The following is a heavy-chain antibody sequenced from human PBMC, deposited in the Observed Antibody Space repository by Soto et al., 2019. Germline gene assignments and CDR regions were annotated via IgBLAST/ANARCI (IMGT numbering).Heavy chain of an antibody. J-gene: IGHJ6*02. CDR1: GFIFSNAW. Sequence: EVQLVESGGGLVQPGGSLRLSCTASGFIFSNAWMTWVRQAPGKGLEWVGNMNPEGSAEYAVDYVKGRLTISRDNANNSLYLQMSSLRAEDTAVYYCARDGYDDVMDVWGQGTTVTVSS. CDR3: ARDGYDDVMDV. V-gene: IGHV3-7*01. D-gene: IGHD5-12*01. CDR2: MNPEGSAE.